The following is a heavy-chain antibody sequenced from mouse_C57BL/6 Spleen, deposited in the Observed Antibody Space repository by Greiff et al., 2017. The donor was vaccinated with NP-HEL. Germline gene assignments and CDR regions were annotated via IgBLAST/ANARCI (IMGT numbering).Heavy chain of an antibody. CDR2: IDPETGGT. CDR3: TRSPYYDYDRFAY. V-gene: IGHV1-15*01. Sequence: QVQLQQSGAELVRPGASVTLSCKASGYTFTDYEMHWVKQTPVHGLAWIGAIDPETGGTAYNQKFKGKAILTADKSSSTAYMELRSLTSEDSAVYYCTRSPYYDYDRFAYWGQGTLVTVSA. J-gene: IGHJ3*01. CDR1: GYTFTDYE. D-gene: IGHD2-4*01.